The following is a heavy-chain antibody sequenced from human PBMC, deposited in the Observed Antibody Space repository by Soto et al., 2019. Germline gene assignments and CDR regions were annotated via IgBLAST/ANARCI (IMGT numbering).Heavy chain of an antibody. V-gene: IGHV1-18*01. Sequence: ASVKVSCKASGYTFTSYGISWVRLAPGQGLEWMGWISAYNGNTNYAQKLQGRVTMTTDTSTSTAYMELRSLRSDDTAVYYCARDYEMVRGVISLSAWFDPWGQGTLVTVSS. CDR2: ISAYNGNT. CDR1: GYTFTSYG. CDR3: ARDYEMVRGVISLSAWFDP. D-gene: IGHD3-10*01. J-gene: IGHJ5*02.